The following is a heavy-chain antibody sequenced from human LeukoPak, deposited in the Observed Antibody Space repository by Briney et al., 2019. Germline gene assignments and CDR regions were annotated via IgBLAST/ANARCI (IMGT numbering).Heavy chain of an antibody. CDR3: ARELPTEAFDY. J-gene: IGHJ4*02. CDR1: GSTFSSYS. Sequence: GGSLRLSCAASGSTFSSYSMYSVRQAPGKGLEWVSSIGSSSNSIYYTDSVKGRFTISRDNAKNSLYLQMNSLRAEDTAVYYCARELPTEAFDYWGQGTLVTVSS. V-gene: IGHV3-21*01. CDR2: IGSSSNSI. D-gene: IGHD1-26*01.